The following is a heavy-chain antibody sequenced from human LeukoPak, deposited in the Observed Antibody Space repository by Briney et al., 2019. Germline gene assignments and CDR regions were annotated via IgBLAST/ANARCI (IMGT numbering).Heavy chain of an antibody. D-gene: IGHD3-10*02. J-gene: IGHJ6*04. V-gene: IGHV3-48*03. CDR1: GFTFSSYA. CDR2: ISSSGSTI. Sequence: GGSLRLSCAASGFTFSSYAMSWVRQAPGKWLEWVSYISSSGSTIYYADSVKGRFTISRDNAKNSLYLQMNSLRAEDTAVYYCAELGITMIGGVWGKGTTVTISS. CDR3: AELGITMIGGV.